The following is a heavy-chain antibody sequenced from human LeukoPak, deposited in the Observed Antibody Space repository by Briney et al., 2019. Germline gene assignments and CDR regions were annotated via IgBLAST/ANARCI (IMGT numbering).Heavy chain of an antibody. D-gene: IGHD3-22*01. Sequence: PGGSLRLSCAVSGITLSNYGMSWVRQAPGKGLEWVAGISDSGGRTNYADSVKGRFTISRDNPKNTLYLQTNSLIAEDTAVYFCAKRGVVIRVILVGFHKEAYYFDSWGQGALVTVSS. CDR2: ISDSGGRT. J-gene: IGHJ4*02. CDR1: GITLSNYG. CDR3: AKRGVVIRVILVGFHKEAYYFDS. V-gene: IGHV3-23*01.